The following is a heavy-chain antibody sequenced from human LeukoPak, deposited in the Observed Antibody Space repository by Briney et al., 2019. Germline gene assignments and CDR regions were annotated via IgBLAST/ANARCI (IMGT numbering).Heavy chain of an antibody. J-gene: IGHJ4*02. D-gene: IGHD3-3*01. V-gene: IGHV1-8*01. CDR1: GYTFTSYD. CDR3: ATAPSRIFGVVGDY. Sequence: ASVKVSCKASGYTFTSYDINWVRQATGQGLEWMGWMNPNSGNTGYAQKFQGRVTMTRNTSISTAYMELSSLRSEDTAVYYCATAPSRIFGVVGDYWGQGTLVTVSS. CDR2: MNPNSGNT.